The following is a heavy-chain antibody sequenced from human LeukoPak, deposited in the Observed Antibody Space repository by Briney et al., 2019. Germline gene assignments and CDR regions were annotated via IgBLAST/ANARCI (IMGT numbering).Heavy chain of an antibody. CDR1: GFTFRSYW. Sequence: GGSLRLSCAASGFTFRSYWMTWVRQAPGKGLEWVANIKQDGNEKYYVDTVKGRFTISRDNAKNSLYLQMNSLRAEDTAVYYCAREYFYGSGSYYNGYWGQGALVTVSS. D-gene: IGHD3-10*01. J-gene: IGHJ4*02. CDR2: IKQDGNEK. CDR3: AREYFYGSGSYYNGY. V-gene: IGHV3-7*04.